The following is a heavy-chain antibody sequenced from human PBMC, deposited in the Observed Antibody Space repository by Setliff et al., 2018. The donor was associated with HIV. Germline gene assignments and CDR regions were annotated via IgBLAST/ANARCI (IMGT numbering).Heavy chain of an antibody. CDR1: GDSISSSIYY. Sequence: PSETLSLTCTVSGDSISSSIYYWGWVRQPPGKGLEWIGGIYYTGSPFYNPSLKSRATIYVDTSNNQFSLKLSSVTAADTVVYYCARGGGTSSPIDYHYYIDVWGKGTTVTVSS. CDR2: IYYTGSP. D-gene: IGHD6-6*01. CDR3: ARGGGTSSPIDYHYYIDV. J-gene: IGHJ6*03. V-gene: IGHV4-39*01.